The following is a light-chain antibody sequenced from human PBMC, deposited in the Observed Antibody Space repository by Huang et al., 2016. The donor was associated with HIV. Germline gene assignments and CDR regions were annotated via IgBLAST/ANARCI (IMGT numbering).Light chain of an antibody. CDR3: QQRGAWPLT. CDR1: QNINNY. J-gene: IGKJ4*01. Sequence: DIVLTQSPATLSLSPGQRATLSCRASQNINNYLVWYQQKPGQAPRLLIYDSFNRATGSPARFRGSGSGTDFTLTINTLEPEDFAVYYCQQRGAWPLTFGGGTKVEIK. CDR2: DSF. V-gene: IGKV3-11*01.